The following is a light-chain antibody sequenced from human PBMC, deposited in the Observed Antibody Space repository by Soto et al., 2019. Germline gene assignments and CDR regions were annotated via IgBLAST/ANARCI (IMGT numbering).Light chain of an antibody. CDR2: TND. J-gene: IGLJ1*01. Sequence: SVLTQPPSASGTPGQGVTISCYGSSSNMGSNTVHWFQQFPGTAPRLLISTNDQRPSGVPDRFIGSNSGTSASLAISGLQFEDEADYYCAVWDDRLNGHVFGTGTKVTVL. CDR1: SSNMGSNT. CDR3: AVWDDRLNGHV. V-gene: IGLV1-44*01.